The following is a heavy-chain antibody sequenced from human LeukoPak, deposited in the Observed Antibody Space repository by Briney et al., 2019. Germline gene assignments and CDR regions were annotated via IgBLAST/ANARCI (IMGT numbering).Heavy chain of an antibody. Sequence: GASVKVSCKASGYTFTSYGISWVRQAPGQGLEWMGWISAHNGNTNYAQKLQGRVTMTTGTSTSTAYMELRSLRSDDTAVYYCAKEGLNIATRDFFDSWGQGTLVTVSS. CDR3: AKEGLNIATRDFFDS. CDR2: ISAHNGNT. V-gene: IGHV1-18*01. CDR1: GYTFTSYG. D-gene: IGHD6-6*01. J-gene: IGHJ4*02.